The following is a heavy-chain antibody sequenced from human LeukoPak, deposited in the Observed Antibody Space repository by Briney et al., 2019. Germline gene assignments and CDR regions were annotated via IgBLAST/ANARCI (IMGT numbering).Heavy chain of an antibody. CDR1: GFTFSSYA. V-gene: IGHV3-48*04. D-gene: IGHD6-13*01. J-gene: IGHJ6*03. CDR3: ARGARYSSSWYGAGDSYSTRAG. CDR2: ILSSASNI. Sequence: GGSLRLSCAASGFTFSSYAMSWVRQAPGKGLEWISYILSSASNIYYADSVEGRFTVSRDNAKNSLYLQMNSLRAEDTAAYYFARGARYSSSWYGAGDSYSTRAGWGKGPTVTVS.